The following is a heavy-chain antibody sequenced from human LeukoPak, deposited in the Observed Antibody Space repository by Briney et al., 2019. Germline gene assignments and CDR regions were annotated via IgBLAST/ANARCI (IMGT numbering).Heavy chain of an antibody. CDR1: GGSISSSSYY. V-gene: IGHV4-39*01. Sequence: SETLSLTCTVSGGSISSSSYYWGWIRQPPGKGLEWIGSIYYSGSTFYNPSLKSRVTISVDTSKNQFSLKLSSVTAADTAVYYCARLPLAVAGYDAFDIWGQGTMVTVSS. D-gene: IGHD6-19*01. CDR2: IYYSGST. J-gene: IGHJ3*02. CDR3: ARLPLAVAGYDAFDI.